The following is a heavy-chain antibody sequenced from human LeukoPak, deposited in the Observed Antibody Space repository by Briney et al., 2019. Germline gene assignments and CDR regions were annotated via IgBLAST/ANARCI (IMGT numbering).Heavy chain of an antibody. J-gene: IGHJ6*03. CDR2: IRYDGSNK. CDR3: AKDGSALAAAQRDYYYYYMDV. CDR1: GFTFSTFA. D-gene: IGHD6-13*01. Sequence: PGGSLRLSCVASGFTFSTFAMNWVRQAPGKGLEWVAFIRYDGSNKYYADSVKGRFTISRDNSKNTLYLQMNSLRAEDTAVYYCAKDGSALAAAQRDYYYYYMDVWGKGTTVTVSS. V-gene: IGHV3-30*02.